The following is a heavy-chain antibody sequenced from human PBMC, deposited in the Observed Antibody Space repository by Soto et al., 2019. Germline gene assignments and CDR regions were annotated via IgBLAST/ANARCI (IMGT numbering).Heavy chain of an antibody. D-gene: IGHD3-9*01. Sequence: GASVKVSCKASGYTFTGYYMHWVRQAPGQGLEWMGWINPNSGGTNYAQKFQGRVTMTRDTSISTAYMELSRLRSDDTAVYYCARTYYDILTGYKGGMDVWGQGTTVTVS. V-gene: IGHV1-2*02. J-gene: IGHJ6*02. CDR1: GYTFTGYY. CDR2: INPNSGGT. CDR3: ARTYYDILTGYKGGMDV.